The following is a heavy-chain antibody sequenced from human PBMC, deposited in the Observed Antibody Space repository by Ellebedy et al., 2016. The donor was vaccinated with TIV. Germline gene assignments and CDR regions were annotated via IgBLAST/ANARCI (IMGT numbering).Heavy chain of an antibody. V-gene: IGHV3-74*01. CDR2: INSDGSST. D-gene: IGHD3-10*01. Sequence: GESLKISCAASGFTFSSYWMHWVRQAPGKGLGWVSRINSDGSSTNYADSVKGRFTISRDNAKNTLYLQMNSLRAEDTAVYYCASMVPFDYWGQGTLVTVSS. CDR3: ASMVPFDY. CDR1: GFTFSSYW. J-gene: IGHJ4*02.